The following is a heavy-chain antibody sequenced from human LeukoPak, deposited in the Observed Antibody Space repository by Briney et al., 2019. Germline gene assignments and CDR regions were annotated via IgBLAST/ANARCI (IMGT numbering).Heavy chain of an antibody. Sequence: PSETLSLTCAVYGGSFSGYYWSWIRQPPGKGLEWIGEINHSGSTNYNPSLKSRVTISVGTSKNQFSLKLSSVTAADTAVYYCARCYSGSYYYYYYMDVWGKGTTVTVSS. D-gene: IGHD1-26*01. CDR2: INHSGST. V-gene: IGHV4-34*01. CDR3: ARCYSGSYYYYYYMDV. J-gene: IGHJ6*03. CDR1: GGSFSGYY.